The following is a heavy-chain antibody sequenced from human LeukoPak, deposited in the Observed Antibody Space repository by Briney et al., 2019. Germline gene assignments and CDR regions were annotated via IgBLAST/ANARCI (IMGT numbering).Heavy chain of an antibody. J-gene: IGHJ4*02. CDR3: ARGLGFGEFSDY. CDR1: GYTFTSYD. V-gene: IGHV1-8*01. CDR2: MNPNSGNT. Sequence: ASVKVSCKASGYTFTSYDINWVRQATGQGLEWMGWMNPNSGNTGYAQKFQGRVTMTRNTSISTAYMELSSLRSEDTAVYYRARGLGFGEFSDYWGQGTLVTVSS. D-gene: IGHD3-10*01.